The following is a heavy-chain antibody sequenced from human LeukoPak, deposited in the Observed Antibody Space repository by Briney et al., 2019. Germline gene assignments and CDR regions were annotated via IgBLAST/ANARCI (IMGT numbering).Heavy chain of an antibody. Sequence: SETLSLTCTVSGGSISSYYWSWIRQPPGKGLEWIGYIHYSGSNNYNPPLQSRVTISVDTSKNQFSLKLRSVTASDTAVYYCARVGEMATAYYFDYWGQGTLVTVSS. D-gene: IGHD5-24*01. J-gene: IGHJ4*02. CDR1: GGSISSYY. CDR2: IHYSGSN. CDR3: ARVGEMATAYYFDY. V-gene: IGHV4-59*01.